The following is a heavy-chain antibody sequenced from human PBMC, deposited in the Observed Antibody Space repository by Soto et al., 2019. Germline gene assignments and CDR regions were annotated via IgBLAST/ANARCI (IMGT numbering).Heavy chain of an antibody. CDR3: AKDSRSPPQAWFDP. D-gene: IGHD2-15*01. CDR1: GFTFSSYA. CDR2: ISGSGDYT. J-gene: IGHJ5*02. V-gene: IGHV3-23*01. Sequence: EVQLLESGGGLVQPGESLRLSCAASGFTFSSYAMTWVRQAPGKGLEWVSSISGSGDYTYFADSVKGRFTISRDNSKDTLYLQMSSLRVEDTAIYYCAKDSRSPPQAWFDPWGQGTLVTVSS.